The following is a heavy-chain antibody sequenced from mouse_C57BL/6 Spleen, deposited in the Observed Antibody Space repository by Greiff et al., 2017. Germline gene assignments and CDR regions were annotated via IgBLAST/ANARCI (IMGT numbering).Heavy chain of an antibody. CDR2: IRLKSDNYAT. CDR1: GFTFSNYW. J-gene: IGHJ4*01. Sequence: EVQLVESGGGLVQPGGSMKLSCVASGFTFSNYWMNWVRQSPEKGLEWVAQIRLKSDNYATNYAESVKGRFTISSDVSKSLVYLQMNDVRAEYTGIYYYTVIYYGNLYAMAYWGQGASVTVSS. V-gene: IGHV6-3*01. CDR3: TVIYYGNLYAMAY. D-gene: IGHD2-1*01.